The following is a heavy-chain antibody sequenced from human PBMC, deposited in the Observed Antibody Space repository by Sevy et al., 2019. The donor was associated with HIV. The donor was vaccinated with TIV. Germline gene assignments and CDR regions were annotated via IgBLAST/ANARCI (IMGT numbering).Heavy chain of an antibody. CDR1: GYTFTSYG. CDR3: AREKNVLRFLEWLSVHPPDHPHDAFDI. V-gene: IGHV1-18*01. Sequence: ASVKVSCKASGYTFTSYGISWVRQAPGQGLEWMGWISAYNGNTNYAQKLQGRVTMTTDTSTSTAYMELRSLRSDDTAVYDLAREKNVLRFLEWLSVHPPDHPHDAFDIWGQGTMVTVSS. CDR2: ISAYNGNT. J-gene: IGHJ3*02. D-gene: IGHD3-3*01.